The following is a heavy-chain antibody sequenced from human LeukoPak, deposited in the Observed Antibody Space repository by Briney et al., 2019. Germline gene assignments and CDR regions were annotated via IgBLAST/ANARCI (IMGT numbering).Heavy chain of an antibody. D-gene: IGHD3-22*01. J-gene: IGHJ4*02. CDR1: GYTFTGYY. V-gene: IGHV1-2*02. Sequence: ASVKVSCKASGYTFTGYYMHWVRQAPGQGLEWMGWINPNSGGTNYAQKFQGRVTMTRDTSISTAYMELSRLRSDDTAVYYCARDRISNYYDSSGYYELGYWGQGTLVTVSS. CDR3: ARDRISNYYDSSGYYELGY. CDR2: INPNSGGT.